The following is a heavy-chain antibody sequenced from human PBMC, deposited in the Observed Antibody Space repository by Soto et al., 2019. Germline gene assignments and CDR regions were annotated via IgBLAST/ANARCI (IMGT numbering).Heavy chain of an antibody. Sequence: EVQLVESGGGLVQPGGSLRLTCAASGFTFSIYTMNWVRQAPGKGLEWVAYIMPESSHIFYADSVKGRFTISRDNDKNPRSLQMNSLRAEDTALYYCATEKVGAAAVHILAIGGKGPMVTFSS. CDR2: IMPESSHI. D-gene: IGHD1-26*01. V-gene: IGHV3-48*01. CDR3: ATEKVGAAAVHILAI. CDR1: GFTFSIYT. J-gene: IGHJ3*02.